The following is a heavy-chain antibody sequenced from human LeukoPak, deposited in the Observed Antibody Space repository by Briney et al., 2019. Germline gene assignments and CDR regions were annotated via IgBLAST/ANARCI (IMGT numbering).Heavy chain of an antibody. V-gene: IGHV3-74*01. CDR1: GFTFSSYW. CDR2: INSDGSST. J-gene: IGHJ5*02. D-gene: IGHD2-2*03. CDR3: ARAAGYCSSTSCYYLSP. Sequence: PVGSLRLSCAASGFTFSSYWMHWVRQAPGKGLVWVSRINSDGSSTSYAESVKGRFTISRDNAKNTLYLQMNSLRAEDTAVYYCARAAGYCSSTSCYYLSPWGQGTLVTVSS.